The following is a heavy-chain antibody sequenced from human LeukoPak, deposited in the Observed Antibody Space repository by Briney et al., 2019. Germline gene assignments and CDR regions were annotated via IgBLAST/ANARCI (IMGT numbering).Heavy chain of an antibody. J-gene: IGHJ4*02. CDR2: LSSSGSTI. CDR3: ARGPKSYGDYFDY. V-gene: IGHV3-48*03. CDR1: GFTFSSYE. D-gene: IGHD4-17*01. Sequence: GGSLRLSCAASGFTFSSYEMNWVRQAPGKGLEWVSYLSSSGSTISYADSVKGRFTISRDNAKNSLYLQMNSLRAEDTAVYYCARGPKSYGDYFDYWGQGTLVTVSS.